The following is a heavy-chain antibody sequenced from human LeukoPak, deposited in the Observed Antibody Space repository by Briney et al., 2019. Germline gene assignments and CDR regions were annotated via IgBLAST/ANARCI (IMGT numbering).Heavy chain of an antibody. CDR3: ARHGLYSGFDI. CDR2: IYHSGST. V-gene: IGHV4-38-2*02. J-gene: IGHJ3*02. Sequence: QPSETLSLTCTVSGYSIISGYYWGWIRQPPGKGLEWIGSIYHSGSTSYNPSLKSRVTISVDTSKNQFSLKLSSVTAADTAVYYCARHGLYSGFDIRGQGTMVPVSS. CDR1: GYSIISGYY. D-gene: IGHD3-16*01.